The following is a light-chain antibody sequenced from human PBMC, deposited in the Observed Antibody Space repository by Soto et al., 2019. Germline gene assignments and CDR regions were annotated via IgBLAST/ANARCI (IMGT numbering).Light chain of an antibody. V-gene: IGKV3-20*01. CDR1: QSVSRK. Sequence: EIVMTQSPATLSVSPRERSTLSCRASQSVSRKLAWYQQKPGQAPRLLIYGASTRATGIPDRFSGSGSETDFTLTISRLEPEDFAPYYCQQYGSSDPITFGQGTRLEIK. CDR3: QQYGSSDPIT. CDR2: GAS. J-gene: IGKJ5*01.